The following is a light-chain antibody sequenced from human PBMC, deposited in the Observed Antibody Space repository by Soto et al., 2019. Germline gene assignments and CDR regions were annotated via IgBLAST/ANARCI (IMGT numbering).Light chain of an antibody. Sequence: QSALTQPASVSGSPGQSITISCTGTSSDVGGYNYVSWYQQHPGKAPKLMIYDVSNRPSGVSNRFSGSKSGNTASLTISXXXXXXXADYYCSSYTSSSTLVVFGGGTQLTVL. CDR3: SSYTSSSTLVV. CDR1: SSDVGGYNY. V-gene: IGLV2-14*01. J-gene: IGLJ2*01. CDR2: DVS.